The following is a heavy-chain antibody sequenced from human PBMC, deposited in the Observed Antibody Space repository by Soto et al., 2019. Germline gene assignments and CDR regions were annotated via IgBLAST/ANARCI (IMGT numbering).Heavy chain of an antibody. J-gene: IGHJ5*02. V-gene: IGHV4-34*01. Sequence: SETLSLTCAVYGGSFSGYYWSWIRQPPGKGLEWIGEINHSGSTNYNPSLKGRVTISVDTSKNQFSLKLSSVTAADTAVYYCARGGYCSSTSCYDGKNLFDPWGQGTLVTVSS. D-gene: IGHD2-2*01. CDR3: ARGGYCSSTSCYDGKNLFDP. CDR1: GGSFSGYY. CDR2: INHSGST.